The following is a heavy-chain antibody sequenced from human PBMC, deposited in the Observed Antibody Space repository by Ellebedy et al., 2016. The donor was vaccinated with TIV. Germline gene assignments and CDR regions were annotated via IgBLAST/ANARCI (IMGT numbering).Heavy chain of an antibody. CDR3: AKDTTYYYDSSGYLIDY. D-gene: IGHD3-22*01. CDR2: MNEDGSRI. V-gene: IGHV3-74*01. J-gene: IGHJ4*02. Sequence: GESLKISXVASGFTFSTYWMHWVRQAPGKGLEWLSRMNEDGSRIDYADSVKGRFTISRDNAKNTLFLQMKSLGAEDTAVYYCAKDTTYYYDSSGYLIDYWGQGTLVTVSS. CDR1: GFTFSTYW.